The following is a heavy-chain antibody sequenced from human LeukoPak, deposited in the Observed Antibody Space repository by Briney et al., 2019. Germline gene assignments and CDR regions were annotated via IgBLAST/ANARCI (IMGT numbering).Heavy chain of an antibody. CDR2: ISGSGGST. V-gene: IGHV3-23*01. Sequence: GGSLRLSCVASGSSFSNYEMNWVRQAPGKGLEWVSAISGSGGSTYYADSVKGRFTISRDNSKNTLYLQMNSLRAEDTAVYYCARALGYCSSTSCYRGHYFDYWGQGTLVIVSS. CDR1: GSSFSNYE. D-gene: IGHD2-2*01. J-gene: IGHJ4*02. CDR3: ARALGYCSSTSCYRGHYFDY.